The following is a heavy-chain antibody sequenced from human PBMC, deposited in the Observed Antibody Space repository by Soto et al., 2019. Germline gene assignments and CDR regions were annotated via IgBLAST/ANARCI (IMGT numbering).Heavy chain of an antibody. D-gene: IGHD3-22*01. V-gene: IGHV4-39*02. CDR3: ARERGSGYYWRAFDI. CDR1: GGSVSSTSYY. Sequence: SETLSLTCTVSGGSVSSTSYYWGWIRQPPGKGLEWIGSLYYSGTTYYNPSLKSRVTISVYPSRNQFSLQLRSVTAAHTALYYCARERGSGYYWRAFDIWGQGTMVTV. CDR2: LYYSGTT. J-gene: IGHJ3*02.